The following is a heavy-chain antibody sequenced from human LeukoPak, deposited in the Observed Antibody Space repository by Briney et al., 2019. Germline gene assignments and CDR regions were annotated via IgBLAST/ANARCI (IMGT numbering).Heavy chain of an antibody. V-gene: IGHV1-18*04. Sequence: VASVKVSCKASGYTFTSYGISWVRQAPGQGLEWMGWISAYNGNTNYAQKLQGRVTMTTDTSTSTAHMELRSLRSDDTAVYYCAREDGDYGNAFDIWGQGTMVTVSS. D-gene: IGHD4-17*01. J-gene: IGHJ3*02. CDR1: GYTFTSYG. CDR2: ISAYNGNT. CDR3: AREDGDYGNAFDI.